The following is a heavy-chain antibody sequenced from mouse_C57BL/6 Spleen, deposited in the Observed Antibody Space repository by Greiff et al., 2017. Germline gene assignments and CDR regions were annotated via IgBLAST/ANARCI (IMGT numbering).Heavy chain of an antibody. V-gene: IGHV1-22*01. Sequence: QQSHGKSLEWIGYINPNNGGTSYNQKFKGKATLTVNKSSSTAYMELRSLTSEDSAVYYCARDYYGSSYPFAYWGQGTLVTVSA. J-gene: IGHJ3*01. CDR3: ARDYYGSSYPFAY. CDR2: INPNNGGT. D-gene: IGHD1-1*01.